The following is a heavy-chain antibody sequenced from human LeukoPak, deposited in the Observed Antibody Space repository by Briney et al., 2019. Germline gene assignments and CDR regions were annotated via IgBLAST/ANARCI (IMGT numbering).Heavy chain of an antibody. Sequence: SETLSLTCSVSSAPLFKSTTFHWGCVRQSPAKRLEWIASISQIGSTYFNPSLKSRVAISADTSKNQFSLTLYSVTATDSAVYYCVRDLTSGSDYFDYWGQGARVTVS. D-gene: IGHD1-14*01. V-gene: IGHV4-39*07. CDR3: VRDLTSGSDYFDY. CDR2: ISQIGST. J-gene: IGHJ4*02. CDR1: SAPLFKSTTFH.